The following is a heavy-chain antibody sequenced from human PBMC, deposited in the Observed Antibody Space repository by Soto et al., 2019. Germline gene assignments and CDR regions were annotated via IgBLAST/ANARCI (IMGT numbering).Heavy chain of an antibody. CDR2: ISTSGDST. V-gene: IGHV3-9*01. J-gene: IGHJ3*01. CDR1: GSTIDDYA. CDR3: TRDGEPL. Sequence: EVQVVESGGGLVQPGGSLTLSCVVSGSTIDDYAMHWVRQVPGKGLEWVSSISTSGDSTYYEDSLRGRFTISRDNARASLYLQMDSLRVEDTAMYYCTRDGEPLWGQGTMVTVSS.